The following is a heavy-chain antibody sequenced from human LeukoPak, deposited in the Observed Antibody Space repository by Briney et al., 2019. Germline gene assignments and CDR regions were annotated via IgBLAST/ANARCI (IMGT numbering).Heavy chain of an antibody. CDR1: GFTFSSFW. J-gene: IGHJ4*02. V-gene: IGHV3-7*03. Sequence: GGSLRLSCAASGFTFSSFWMSWVRQAPGKGLEFVANIKPDGSVKHYVDSVGGRFTISRDNSKNTLYLQMNSLRAEDTAVYYCAKDLSSSWHGWGDYWGQGTLVTVSS. CDR3: AKDLSSSWHGWGDY. D-gene: IGHD6-13*01. CDR2: IKPDGSVK.